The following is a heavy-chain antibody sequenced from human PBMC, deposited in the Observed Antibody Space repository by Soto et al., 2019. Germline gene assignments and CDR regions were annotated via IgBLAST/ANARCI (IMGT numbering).Heavy chain of an antibody. CDR2: IYYSGST. J-gene: IGHJ4*02. CDR3: ARVVRSITIFGVVNYFDY. Sequence: SETLSLTCTVSGGSISSGDYYWSWIRQHPGKGLEWIGYIYYSGSTYYNPSLKSRVTISVDTSKNQFSLKLSSVTAADTAVYYCARVVRSITIFGVVNYFDYWGQGTLVTVSS. D-gene: IGHD3-3*01. V-gene: IGHV4-31*03. CDR1: GGSISSGDYY.